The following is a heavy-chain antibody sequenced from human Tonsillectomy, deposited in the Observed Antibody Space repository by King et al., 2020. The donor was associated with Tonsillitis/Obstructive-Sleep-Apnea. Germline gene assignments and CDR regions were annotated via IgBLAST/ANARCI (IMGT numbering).Heavy chain of an antibody. Sequence: VQLVESGGGVVQPGRSLRLSCAASGFNFSTYGMHWVRQAPGKGLEWVAAIWYDRSNTYYADSLKGRFTISRVNSKNTLYLQMNRLRAEDTALYYCARDDFYGSGSYRYYYGLDVWGQGTTVTVSS. J-gene: IGHJ6*02. CDR2: IWYDRSNT. CDR1: GFNFSTYG. D-gene: IGHD3-10*01. CDR3: ARDDFYGSGSYRYYYGLDV. V-gene: IGHV3-33*01.